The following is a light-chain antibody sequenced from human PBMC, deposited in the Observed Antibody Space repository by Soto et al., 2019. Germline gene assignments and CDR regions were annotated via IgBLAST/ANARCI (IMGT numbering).Light chain of an antibody. CDR2: DVS. Sequence: QSALTQPASVSGSPGQSITISCTGTSSDVGGYNYVSWYQQHPGKVPKLMIYDVSHRPSGVSTRFSGSKSGNTASLTISGLQAEDEADYYCSSYTSSSTLVFGGGTKLTVL. J-gene: IGLJ2*01. CDR1: SSDVGGYNY. V-gene: IGLV2-14*01. CDR3: SSYTSSSTLV.